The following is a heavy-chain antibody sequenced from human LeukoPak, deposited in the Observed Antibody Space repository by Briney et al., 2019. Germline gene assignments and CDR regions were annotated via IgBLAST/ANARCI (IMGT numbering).Heavy chain of an antibody. V-gene: IGHV4-38-2*02. J-gene: IGHJ4*02. CDR3: ASSITMVRGFDY. D-gene: IGHD3-10*01. Sequence: SETLSLACTVSGDSISSGYCWGWIRQPPGKGLEWIGSIYHSGSTYCNPSLKSRVTISVDKSKNQFSLKLSSVTAADTAVYYCASSITMVRGFDYWGQGTLVTVSS. CDR2: IYHSGST. CDR1: GDSISSGYC.